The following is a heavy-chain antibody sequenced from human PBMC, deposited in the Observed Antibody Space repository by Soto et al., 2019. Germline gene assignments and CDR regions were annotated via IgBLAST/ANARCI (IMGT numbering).Heavy chain of an antibody. Sequence: SVKVSCKASGYTFTYRYLHLVRHAPRQALEWMGWITPFNGNTNYAQKFQDRVTITRDRSMSTAYMELSSLRSEDTAMYYCARATSRYYYGGEGAFDIWGQGTMVTVSS. CDR3: ARATSRYYYGGEGAFDI. D-gene: IGHD3-10*01. CDR2: ITPFNGNT. V-gene: IGHV1-45*03. CDR1: GYTFTYRY. J-gene: IGHJ3*02.